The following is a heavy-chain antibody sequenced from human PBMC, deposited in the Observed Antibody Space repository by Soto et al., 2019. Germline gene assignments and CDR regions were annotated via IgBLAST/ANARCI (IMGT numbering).Heavy chain of an antibody. CDR3: TFGDTSFDY. CDR1: GFTFSDYG. Sequence: QVQLVESGGGVVQPGRSLRVSCAASGFTFSDYGIYWVRQAPGKGLEWVALISYDGNNREYGDSVKGRFTISRDNSKHTLYLQMNSLRVEDTAVYYGTFGDTSFDYWGQGTLVTVSS. CDR2: ISYDGNNR. V-gene: IGHV3-30*03. D-gene: IGHD2-21*01. J-gene: IGHJ4*02.